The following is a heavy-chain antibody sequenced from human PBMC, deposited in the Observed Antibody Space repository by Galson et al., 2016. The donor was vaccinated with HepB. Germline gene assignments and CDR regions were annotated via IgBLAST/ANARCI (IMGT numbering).Heavy chain of an antibody. CDR2: IYHDGGNK. CDR1: GFRFSYYG. CDR3: ARDVGGSREAESLAF. V-gene: IGHV3-33*08. J-gene: IGHJ3*01. D-gene: IGHD1-26*01. Sequence: SLRLSCAACGFRFSYYGMHWVRQAPGKGLEWLAVIYHDGGNKNYADSVKGRFTISRDNYKNTLFLQMNSLRADDTAVYYCARDVGGSREAESLAFWGQGTMVTVSS.